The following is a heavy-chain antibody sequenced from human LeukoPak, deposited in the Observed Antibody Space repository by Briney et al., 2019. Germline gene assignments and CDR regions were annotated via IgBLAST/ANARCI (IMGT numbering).Heavy chain of an antibody. D-gene: IGHD1-1*01. CDR3: ARDHNCAFDN. V-gene: IGHV3-48*01. CDR2: IGIDSGNT. J-gene: IGHJ4*02. CDR1: GFPFIEYS. Sequence: GGSLRLSCTASGFPFIEYSMNWVRQVPGKGLEWIAYIGIDSGNTKYADSVRGRFTISADKTKNSLYLQMNSLRVDDTAVYYCARDHNCAFDNWGQGTLVSVAS.